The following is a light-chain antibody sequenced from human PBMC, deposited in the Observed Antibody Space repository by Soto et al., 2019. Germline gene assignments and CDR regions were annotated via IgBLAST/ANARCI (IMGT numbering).Light chain of an antibody. CDR1: QTISSSY. CDR2: GAS. Sequence: VLTQSPGTLSLSPGERATISCRASQTISSSYLAWYQHKPGQAPRLLIYGASSRATGIPHRFSGSGSGTDFTLTISRLEPEDCGVYYCQQYSSLPHTFGQGTKLEVK. V-gene: IGKV3-20*01. CDR3: QQYSSLPHT. J-gene: IGKJ2*01.